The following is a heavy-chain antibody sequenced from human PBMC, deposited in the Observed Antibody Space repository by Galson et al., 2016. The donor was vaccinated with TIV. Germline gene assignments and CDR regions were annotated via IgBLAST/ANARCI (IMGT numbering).Heavy chain of an antibody. J-gene: IGHJ4*02. D-gene: IGHD3-10*01. V-gene: IGHV4-34*01. CDR3: ARGRGSSL. CDR2: INHSGSS. Sequence: CAVYGGSFSGYYWSWIRQPPEKGLEWIGEINHSGSSNYNPSLKSRVTISMDTSKNQFSLKLTSVTAADTAVYYCARGRGSSLWGQGTLVTVSA. CDR1: GGSFSGYY.